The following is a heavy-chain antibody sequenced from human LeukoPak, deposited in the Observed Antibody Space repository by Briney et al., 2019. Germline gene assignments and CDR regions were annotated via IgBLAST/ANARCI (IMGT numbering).Heavy chain of an antibody. J-gene: IGHJ4*02. D-gene: IGHD3-22*01. CDR1: GFTFSSYS. V-gene: IGHV3-21*01. CDR2: ISSSSSYI. Sequence: GGSLRLSCAASGFTFSSYSMNWVRQAPGKGLEWVSSISSSSSYIYYADSVKGRFTISRDNATNSLYLQMNSLRAEDTAVYYCARVDLNYYDSSGYCFDYWGQGTLVTVSS. CDR3: ARVDLNYYDSSGYCFDY.